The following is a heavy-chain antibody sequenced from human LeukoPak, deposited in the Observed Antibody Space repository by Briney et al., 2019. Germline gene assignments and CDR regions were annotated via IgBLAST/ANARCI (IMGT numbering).Heavy chain of an antibody. D-gene: IGHD6-13*01. CDR2: IIPILGIA. V-gene: IGHV1-69*04. CDR3: ARYSNSWSAPYYFDY. CDR1: GGTFSSYA. J-gene: IGHJ4*02. Sequence: REASVKVSCKASGGTFSSYAISWVRQAPGQGLEWMGRIIPILGIANYAQKFQGRVTVTADESTSTAYMELSSLRSEDTAVYYCARYSNSWSAPYYFDYWGQGTLVTVSS.